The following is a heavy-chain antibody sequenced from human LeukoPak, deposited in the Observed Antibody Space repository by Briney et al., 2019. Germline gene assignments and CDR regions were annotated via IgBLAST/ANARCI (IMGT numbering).Heavy chain of an antibody. Sequence: PGGSLRLSCAASGFTFSSYAMHWVRQAPGKGLEWVAVISYDGSNKYYADSVKGRFTISRDNSKNTLYLRMNSLRAEDTAVYYCARDWSNVVTAIWGQGTLVTVSS. CDR3: ARDWSNVVTAI. D-gene: IGHD3-22*01. CDR1: GFTFSSYA. J-gene: IGHJ4*02. CDR2: ISYDGSNK. V-gene: IGHV3-30-3*01.